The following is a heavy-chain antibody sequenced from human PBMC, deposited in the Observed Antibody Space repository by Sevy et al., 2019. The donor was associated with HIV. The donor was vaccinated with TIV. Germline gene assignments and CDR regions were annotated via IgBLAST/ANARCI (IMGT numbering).Heavy chain of an antibody. CDR2: ISYDGSNK. CDR1: GFTFSSYA. CDR3: ARDGSSGWYQGYFDY. J-gene: IGHJ4*02. Sequence: GGSLRLSCAASGFTFSSYAMHWVRQAPGKGLEWVAVISYDGSNKYYADSVKGRFTISRDNSKNTLYLQMNSLRAEDTAVYYCARDGSSGWYQGYFDYWGQGTLVTASS. D-gene: IGHD6-19*01. V-gene: IGHV3-30-3*01.